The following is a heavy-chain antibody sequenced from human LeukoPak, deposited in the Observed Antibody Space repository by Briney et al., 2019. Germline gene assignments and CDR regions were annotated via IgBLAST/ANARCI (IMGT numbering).Heavy chain of an antibody. J-gene: IGHJ5*02. Sequence: ASVKVSCKASGYTFTSYAMHWVRQAPGQRLEWMGWINAGNGNTKYSQEFQGRVTITRDTSASTAYMELSSLRSEDMAVYYCARGLGELSWFDPWGQGTLVTVSS. D-gene: IGHD1-26*01. V-gene: IGHV1-3*03. CDR2: INAGNGNT. CDR3: ARGLGELSWFDP. CDR1: GYTFTSYA.